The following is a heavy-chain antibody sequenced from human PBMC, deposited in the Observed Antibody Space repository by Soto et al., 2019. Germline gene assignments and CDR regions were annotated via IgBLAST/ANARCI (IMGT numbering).Heavy chain of an antibody. CDR1: GGSISSSSYY. J-gene: IGHJ6*04. Sequence: PSETLSLTCTVSGGSISSSSYYWGWIRQPPGKGLEWIGSIYYSGSTYYNPSLKSRVTISVDTSKNQFSLKLSSVTAADTAVYYCARHSNGDTIFGVVITYGMDVWGKGTKVTVAS. D-gene: IGHD3-3*01. CDR2: IYYSGST. CDR3: ARHSNGDTIFGVVITYGMDV. V-gene: IGHV4-39*01.